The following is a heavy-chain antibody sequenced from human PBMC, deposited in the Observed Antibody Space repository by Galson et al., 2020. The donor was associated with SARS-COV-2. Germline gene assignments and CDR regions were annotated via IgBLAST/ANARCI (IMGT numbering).Heavy chain of an antibody. CDR3: ARGLEMATISPFDY. V-gene: IGHV4-59*01. CDR1: GGSISSYY. Sequence: SETLSLTCTVSGGSISSYYWSWIRQPPGKGLEWIGYIYYSGSTNYNPSLKSRVTISVDTSKNQFSLKLSSVTAADTAVYYCARGLEMATISPFDYWGQGTLVTVSS. D-gene: IGHD5-12*01. CDR2: IYYSGST. J-gene: IGHJ4*02.